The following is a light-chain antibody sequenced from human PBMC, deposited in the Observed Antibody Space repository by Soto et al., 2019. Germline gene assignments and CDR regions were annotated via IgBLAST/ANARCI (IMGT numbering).Light chain of an antibody. J-gene: IGKJ1*01. CDR3: QQYGDSPT. V-gene: IGKV3D-15*02. CDR1: QSVSSN. CDR2: GAS. Sequence: EIVMAPSPATLSVSPVERATLSCRASQSVSSNLAWYQQKPGQAPRLLIYGASTRATGIPARFSGSGSGTDFTLTISRLEPEDFAFYYCQQYGDSPTFGQGTKVDIK.